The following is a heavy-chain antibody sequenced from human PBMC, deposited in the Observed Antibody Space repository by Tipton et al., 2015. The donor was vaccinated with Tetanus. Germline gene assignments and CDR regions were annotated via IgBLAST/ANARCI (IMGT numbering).Heavy chain of an antibody. Sequence: TLSLTCTVSGASISTSRRFDWGWIRQPPGKGLDWIGYIFHTGGADYNPSLKSRATISIDTSKNQFSLKLSSVTAADTAVYYCARVDDSVWGSPFDPWGQGVLVTVSS. J-gene: IGHJ5*02. CDR1: GASISTSRRFD. CDR3: ARVDDSVWGSPFDP. V-gene: IGHV4-31*03. D-gene: IGHD3-16*01. CDR2: IFHTGGA.